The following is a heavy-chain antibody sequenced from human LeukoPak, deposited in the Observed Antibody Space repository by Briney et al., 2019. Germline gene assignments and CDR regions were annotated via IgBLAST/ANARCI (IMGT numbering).Heavy chain of an antibody. Sequence: ASVKVSCKASGYTFTSYGISWVRQAPGQGLEWMGWISGYNGNTKYAHKVQGRVTMTTDTSTGTAYMELRSLRSDDTAVYYCARRVAVARRDAFDIWGQGTMVTVSS. CDR1: GYTFTSYG. J-gene: IGHJ3*02. D-gene: IGHD6-19*01. V-gene: IGHV1-18*01. CDR2: ISGYNGNT. CDR3: ARRVAVARRDAFDI.